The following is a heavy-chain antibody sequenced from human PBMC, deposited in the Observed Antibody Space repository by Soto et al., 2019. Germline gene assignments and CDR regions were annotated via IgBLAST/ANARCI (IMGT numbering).Heavy chain of an antibody. D-gene: IGHD6-13*01. CDR1: GGSISSYY. V-gene: IGHV4-59*01. Sequence: SETLSLTCTVSGGSISSYYWSWIRQPPGKGLEWIGYIYYSGSTNYNPSLKSRVAISVDTSKNQFSLKLSSVTAADTAVYYCARGRQGSWSLFDDWGQGTLVTVSS. J-gene: IGHJ4*02. CDR2: IYYSGST. CDR3: ARGRQGSWSLFDD.